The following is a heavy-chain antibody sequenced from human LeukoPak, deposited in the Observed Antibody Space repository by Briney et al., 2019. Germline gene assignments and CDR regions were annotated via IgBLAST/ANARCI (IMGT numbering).Heavy chain of an antibody. D-gene: IGHD6-13*01. CDR2: ISWNRGSI. CDR3: AKGSRSSREALDY. Sequence: GWSLRLSCASSVFTYVDYAMHWVRQAPGKGLDWVSGISWNRGSICYADSVKGRFTISRDHATNSLYVQMNSLGAEDTALYYCAKGSRSSREALDYWGKGTLVTVSS. CDR1: VFTYVDYA. V-gene: IGHV3-9*01. J-gene: IGHJ4*02.